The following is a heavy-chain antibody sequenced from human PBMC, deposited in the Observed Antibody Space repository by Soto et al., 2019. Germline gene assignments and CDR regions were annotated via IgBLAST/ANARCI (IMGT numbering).Heavy chain of an antibody. D-gene: IGHD1-1*01. CDR2: IYATGAT. CDR1: GASISGFY. J-gene: IGHJ5*02. Sequence: SETLSLTCTVSGASISGFYWSWIRKSAGKGLEWIGRIYATGATDYNPSLKSRVMMSVDTSKKQFSLKLRSVTAADTAVYYCVRDGTKTLRDWFDPWGQGISVTVS. CDR3: VRDGTKTLRDWFDP. V-gene: IGHV4-4*07.